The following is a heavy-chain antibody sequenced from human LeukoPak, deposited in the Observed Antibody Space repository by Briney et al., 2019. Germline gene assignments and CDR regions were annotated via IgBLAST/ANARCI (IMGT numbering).Heavy chain of an antibody. D-gene: IGHD1-26*01. V-gene: IGHV3-30*02. CDR2: IRYDGSNK. CDR1: GFTFSSYG. Sequence: GGSLRLSCAASGFTFSSYGMHWVRQAPGKGLEWVAFIRYDGSNKYYADSVKGRFTISRDNSKNTLYLQMNSLRAEDTAVYYCAKGGISIVGATDLDYWGQGTLVTVSS. CDR3: AKGGISIVGATDLDY. J-gene: IGHJ4*02.